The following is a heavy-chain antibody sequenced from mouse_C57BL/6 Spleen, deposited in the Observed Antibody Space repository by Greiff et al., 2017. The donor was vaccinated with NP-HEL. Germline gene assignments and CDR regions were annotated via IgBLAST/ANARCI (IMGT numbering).Heavy chain of an antibody. J-gene: IGHJ4*01. D-gene: IGHD1-1*01. V-gene: IGHV5-4*01. CDR1: GFTFSSYA. CDR3: ARETTVVASYYYAMDY. CDR2: ISDGGSYT. Sequence: DVMLVESGGGVVKPGGSLKLSCAASGFTFSSYAMSWVRQTPEKRLEWVATISDGGSYTYYPDNVKGRFTISRDNAKNNLYLQMSHLKSEDTAMYYCARETTVVASYYYAMDYWGQGTSVTVSS.